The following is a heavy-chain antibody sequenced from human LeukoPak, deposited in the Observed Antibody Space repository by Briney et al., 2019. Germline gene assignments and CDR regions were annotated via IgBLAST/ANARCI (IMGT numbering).Heavy chain of an antibody. J-gene: IGHJ4*02. CDR2: ISGSGGST. D-gene: IGHD2/OR15-2a*01. V-gene: IGHV3-23*01. CDR1: GFTFSSYA. CDR3: ARSVGNTLLYYFDY. Sequence: PGGSLRLSCAASGFTFSSYAMSWVRQAPGKGLEWVSAISGSGGSTYYADSVKGRFTISRDNSKNTLYLQMNSLRAEDTAVYYCARSVGNTLLYYFDYWGQGTLVTVSS.